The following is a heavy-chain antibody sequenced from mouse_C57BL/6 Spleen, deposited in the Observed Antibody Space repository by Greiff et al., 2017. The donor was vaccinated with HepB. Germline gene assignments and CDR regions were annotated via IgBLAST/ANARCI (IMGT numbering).Heavy chain of an antibody. V-gene: IGHV1-5*01. D-gene: IGHD1-1*01. CDR2: IYPGNSDT. J-gene: IGHJ2*01. CDR3: TRYYGSSYYFDY. CDR1: GYTFTSYW. Sequence: EVQGVESGTVLARPGASVKMSCKTSGYTFTSYWMHWVKQRPGQGLEWIGAIYPGNSDTSYNQKFKGKAKLTAVTSASTAYMELSSLTNEDSAVYYCTRYYGSSYYFDYWGQGTTLTVSS.